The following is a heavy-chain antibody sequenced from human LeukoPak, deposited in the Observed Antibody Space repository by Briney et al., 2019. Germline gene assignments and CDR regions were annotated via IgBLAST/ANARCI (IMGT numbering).Heavy chain of an antibody. CDR1: GFTFSIYA. CDR2: ISYDGRKK. Sequence: QSGGSLRLSCAASGFTFSIYAMLWVRQARGKGLEWGADISYDGRKKYYADSVKGRFTISRDNSKTTLYLQINRLRAEDAAVYYCASGVPYSSGWYTPGGYFVYWGQGTLVTVSS. V-gene: IGHV3-30-3*01. D-gene: IGHD6-19*01. CDR3: ASGVPYSSGWYTPGGYFVY. J-gene: IGHJ4*02.